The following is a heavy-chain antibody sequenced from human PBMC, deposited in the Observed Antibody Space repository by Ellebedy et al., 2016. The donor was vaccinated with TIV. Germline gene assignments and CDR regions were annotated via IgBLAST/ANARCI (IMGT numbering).Heavy chain of an antibody. CDR3: ARGIGSSNWFDP. D-gene: IGHD1-26*01. Sequence: ASVKVSCKASGYTFTGYYIHWVRQAPGQGLEWMGWINPNTGATNYAQEFQGRFTVTTDTSISTAYMEVSRLRSDDTATYYCARGIGSSNWFDPWGQGTLVTVSS. CDR1: GYTFTGYY. CDR2: INPNTGAT. J-gene: IGHJ5*02. V-gene: IGHV1-2*02.